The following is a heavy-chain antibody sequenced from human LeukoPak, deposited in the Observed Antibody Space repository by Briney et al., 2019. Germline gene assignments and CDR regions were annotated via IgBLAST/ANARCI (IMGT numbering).Heavy chain of an antibody. D-gene: IGHD3-10*01. CDR2: ITTSGGST. V-gene: IGHV3-23*01. J-gene: IGHJ3*02. CDR1: RFAVSTYA. CDR3: AKDQYVSGRYEAFDI. Sequence: PGGSLRLSSAASRFAVSTYAMSWVRQAPGEGLEWVSYITTSGGSTYYADSVKGRFTISRDNAKNTLYLQMNSLRAEDTAVYYCAKDQYVSGRYEAFDIWGQGTMVTVSS.